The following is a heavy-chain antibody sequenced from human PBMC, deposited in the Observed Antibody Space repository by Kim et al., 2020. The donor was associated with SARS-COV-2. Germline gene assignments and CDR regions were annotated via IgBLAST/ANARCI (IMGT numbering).Heavy chain of an antibody. CDR2: IWFDGSDK. J-gene: IGHJ4*02. D-gene: IGHD1-26*01. CDR3: ARDESWVNDY. Sequence: GGSLRLSCAASGFTFSNYGMHWVRQAPGEGLEWVAIIWFDGSDKYYVDSVKGRFTISRDNSKKKLYLQMDSLRAEDTAVYYCARDESWVNDYWGQGTLVTVSS. V-gene: IGHV3-33*01. CDR1: GFTFSNYG.